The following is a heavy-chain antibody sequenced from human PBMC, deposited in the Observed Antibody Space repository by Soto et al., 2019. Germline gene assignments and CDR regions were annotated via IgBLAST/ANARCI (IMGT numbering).Heavy chain of an antibody. J-gene: IGHJ6*03. Sequence: GGSLRLSCAASGFTFSSYWMSWVRQAPGKGLEWVANIKQDGSEKYYVDSVKGRFTISRDNAKNSLYLQMNSLRAEDTAVYYCARAISDIVVVVPATHYYYYMDVWGKGTTVTVSS. D-gene: IGHD2-15*01. V-gene: IGHV3-7*01. CDR1: GFTFSSYW. CDR2: IKQDGSEK. CDR3: ARAISDIVVVVPATHYYYYMDV.